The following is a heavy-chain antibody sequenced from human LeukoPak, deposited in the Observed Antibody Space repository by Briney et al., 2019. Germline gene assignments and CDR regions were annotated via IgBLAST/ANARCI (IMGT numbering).Heavy chain of an antibody. CDR2: IYYSGST. Sequence: SETLSLTCTVSGGSISSHYWSWIRQPPGKGLEWIGYIYYSGSTNYNPSLKSRVTISVDTSKNQFSLKLSSVTAADTAVYYCARAGYGDPLDVWGKGTRSPSPQ. CDR3: ARAGYGDPLDV. D-gene: IGHD4-17*01. CDR1: GGSISSHY. J-gene: IGHJ6*04. V-gene: IGHV4-59*11.